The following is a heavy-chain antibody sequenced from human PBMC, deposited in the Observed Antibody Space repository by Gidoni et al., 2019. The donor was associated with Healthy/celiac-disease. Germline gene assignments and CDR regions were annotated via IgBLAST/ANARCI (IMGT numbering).Heavy chain of an antibody. CDR2: ISWNSGSI. J-gene: IGHJ4*02. V-gene: IGHV3-9*01. D-gene: IGHD6-19*01. CDR3: ASTVGYSSGWYDY. Sequence: EVQLVESGGGLVQPGRSLRLSCAASGVTFDDYAMHWVRQAPGKGLEWVSGISWNSGSIGYADSVKGRFTISRDNAKNSLYLQMNSLRAEDTALYYCASTVGYSSGWYDYWGQGTLVTVSS. CDR1: GVTFDDYA.